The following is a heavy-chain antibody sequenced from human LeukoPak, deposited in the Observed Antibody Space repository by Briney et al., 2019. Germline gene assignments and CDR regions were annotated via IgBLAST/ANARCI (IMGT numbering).Heavy chain of an antibody. D-gene: IGHD3-16*02. CDR3: ARDIAREFDY. Sequence: GASVKVSCKASGYSFIKYYIHWVRQAPGEGLEWMGVINPRDGSTNYAQNFQGRVTLTRDRSTSTVYMDLSSLRSEDTAVYYCARDIAREFDYWGRGTLVTVS. CDR1: GYSFIKYY. CDR2: INPRDGST. V-gene: IGHV1-46*01. J-gene: IGHJ4*02.